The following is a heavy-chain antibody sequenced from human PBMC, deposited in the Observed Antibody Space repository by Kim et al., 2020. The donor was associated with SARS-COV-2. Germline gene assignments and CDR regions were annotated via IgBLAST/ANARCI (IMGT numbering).Heavy chain of an antibody. V-gene: IGHV3-7*03. CDR3: ARGGL. J-gene: IGHJ2*01. CDR1: GLTFTNYW. CDR2: INEDGSAK. Sequence: GGSLRLSCEVSGLTFTNYWMSGVRQAPGKGPEWVANINEDGSAKYYVDSVKGRFTISRDNSKNSHYLQMNSLRVEDTAVYYCARGGLWGRGTLVTVSS.